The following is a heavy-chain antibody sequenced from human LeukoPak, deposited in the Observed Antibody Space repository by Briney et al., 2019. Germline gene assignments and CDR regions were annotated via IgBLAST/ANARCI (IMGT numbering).Heavy chain of an antibody. J-gene: IGHJ4*02. CDR3: ARDGYSAYDRDLDH. CDR2: ISHNGNT. CDR1: GGSFSGYY. V-gene: IGHV4-34*01. D-gene: IGHD5-12*01. Sequence: HPETLSLTCAVYGGSFSGYYWSWIRQPPGKGLEWIGEISHNGNTNYSPSLKSRVTISVDKSKNQFSLRLDSVTAADTAVYYCARDGYSAYDRDLDHWGQGALVTVSS.